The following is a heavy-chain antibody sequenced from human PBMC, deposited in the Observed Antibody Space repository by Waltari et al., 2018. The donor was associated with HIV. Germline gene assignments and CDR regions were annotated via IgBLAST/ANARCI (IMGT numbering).Heavy chain of an antibody. Sequence: PGGSLRLSCAASGLTFSNAWMSWVRQAPGKGLEWVGRIKSKTDGGTTDYAAPVKGRFTISRDDSKNTLYLQMNSLKTEDTAVYYCTTVPFEEQQLVNLDYWGQGTLVTVSS. D-gene: IGHD6-13*01. CDR2: IKSKTDGGTT. V-gene: IGHV3-15*01. CDR3: TTVPFEEQQLVNLDY. CDR1: GLTFSNAW. J-gene: IGHJ4*02.